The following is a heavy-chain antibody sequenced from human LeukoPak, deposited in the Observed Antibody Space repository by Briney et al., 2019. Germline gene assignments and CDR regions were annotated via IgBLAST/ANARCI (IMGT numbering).Heavy chain of an antibody. V-gene: IGHV4-38-2*02. CDR1: GYSISSGYY. J-gene: IGHJ5*02. CDR2: LYHSGST. D-gene: IGHD3-3*01. Sequence: SETLSLTCTVSGYSISSGYYWGWIRQPPGKGLECIGTLYHSGSTFYNPSLKSRVTISVDTSKDQFSLKLTSMTAADTAVYYCARAMNRSGDYLGFDPWGLGIVVTVSS. CDR3: ARAMNRSGDYLGFDP.